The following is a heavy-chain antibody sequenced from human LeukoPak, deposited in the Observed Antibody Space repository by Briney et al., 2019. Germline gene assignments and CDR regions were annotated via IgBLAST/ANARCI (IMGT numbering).Heavy chain of an antibody. D-gene: IGHD3/OR15-3a*01. V-gene: IGHV4-61*02. J-gene: IGHJ4*02. CDR1: GASISSGSFY. CDR3: AQSRTYPPPYFDY. Sequence: SETLSLTCTVSGASISSGSFYWSWIRQPAGKGLEWIGRIYTSGSTTSVSTNYNPSLKSRVTISVDTSKNQFSLRLSSVTAADTAVYYCAQSRTYPPPYFDYWGQGTLVTVSS. CDR2: IYTSGSTTSVST.